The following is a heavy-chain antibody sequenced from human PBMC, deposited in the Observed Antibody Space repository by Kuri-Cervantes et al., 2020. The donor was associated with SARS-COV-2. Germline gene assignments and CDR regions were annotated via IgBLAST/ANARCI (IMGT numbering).Heavy chain of an antibody. CDR2: THHSGNT. Sequence: GSLRLSCAVSGGSFSGPFWTWIRQPPGKRLEWIGETHHSGNTYYNPSLKSRITISVDTPNNQFSLKVNSVTAADTAVYYCASRVNWGQGTLVTVSS. V-gene: IGHV4-34*01. CDR3: ASRVN. CDR1: GGSFSGPF. J-gene: IGHJ4*02.